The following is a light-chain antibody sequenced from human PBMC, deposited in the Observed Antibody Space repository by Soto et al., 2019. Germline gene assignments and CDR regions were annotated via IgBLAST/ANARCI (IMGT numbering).Light chain of an antibody. V-gene: IGKV3-11*01. J-gene: IGKJ5*01. CDR3: QQSYSTPIT. CDR2: DAS. CDR1: QSVSSY. Sequence: EIVLTQSPATLSLSPGERATLSCRASQSVSSYLVWYQQKPGQAPRLLIYDASNRATGIPARFSGSGSGTDFTLTISSLQPEDFATYYCQQSYSTPITFGQGTRLEIK.